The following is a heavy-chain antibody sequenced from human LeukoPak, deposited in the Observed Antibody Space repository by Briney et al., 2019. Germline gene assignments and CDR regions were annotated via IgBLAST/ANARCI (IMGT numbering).Heavy chain of an antibody. CDR1: GGTFSSYA. D-gene: IGHD3-22*01. CDR2: IIPIFGTA. J-gene: IGHJ4*02. CDR3: ATRPRPPYYDSSGYSV. Sequence: GASVKVSCKASGGTFSSYAISWVRQAPGQGLEWMGRIIPIFGTANYAQKFQCRVTITSDESTSTAYMELSSLRSEDTAVYYCATRPRPPYYDSSGYSVWGQGTLVTVSS. V-gene: IGHV1-69*13.